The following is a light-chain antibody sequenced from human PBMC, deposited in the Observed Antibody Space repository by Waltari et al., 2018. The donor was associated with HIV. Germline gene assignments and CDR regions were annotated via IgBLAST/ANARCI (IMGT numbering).Light chain of an antibody. J-gene: IGLJ2*01. CDR2: GYN. CDR3: QSYDKVLGSVV. CDR1: SSNVGADYD. V-gene: IGLV1-40*01. Sequence: QSVLTQPPSVSGAPGQRVTISCTGNSSNVGADYDVNWFQKLPGVHPKLLIYGYNYRHSGVPERFSASRSDSSGSLTIAELQAEDEADYHCQSYDKVLGSVVFGGGTTLTVL.